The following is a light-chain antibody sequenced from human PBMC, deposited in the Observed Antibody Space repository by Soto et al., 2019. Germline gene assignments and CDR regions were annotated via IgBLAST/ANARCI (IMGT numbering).Light chain of an antibody. CDR3: QQYGSSTRT. CDR1: QSVSSR. J-gene: IGKJ1*01. V-gene: IGKV3-20*01. Sequence: EIVMTQSPGTLSLSPGERATLSCRASQSVSSRLAWYQQKPGQAPRLLISGASSRATGIPDRFSGSGFGTDFTLTISRLEPEDFALYYCQQYGSSTRTFGQGTKVDIK. CDR2: GAS.